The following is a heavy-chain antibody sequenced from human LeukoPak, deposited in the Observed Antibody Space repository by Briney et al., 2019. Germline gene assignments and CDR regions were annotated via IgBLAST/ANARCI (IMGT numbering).Heavy chain of an antibody. Sequence: PGGSLRLSCAASGFTFSSYAMSWVRQAPGKGLEWVAVISYDGSNKYYADSVKGRFTMSRDNSKNTLYLQMNSLRSEDTAVYYCARESFGRGAFDIWGQGTMVTVSS. CDR3: ARESFGRGAFDI. CDR1: GFTFSSYA. D-gene: IGHD3-16*01. J-gene: IGHJ3*02. CDR2: ISYDGSNK. V-gene: IGHV3-30-3*01.